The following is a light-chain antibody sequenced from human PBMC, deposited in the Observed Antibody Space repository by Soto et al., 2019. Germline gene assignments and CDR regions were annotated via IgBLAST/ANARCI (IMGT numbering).Light chain of an antibody. CDR3: QQRSAWPFT. V-gene: IGKV3-11*01. CDR2: DAS. J-gene: IGKJ4*01. Sequence: IVLTQSPATLSLSPGERASLSCRASQTFGKDLAWYQVRPGQAPRPLIFDASTRATGVPPRFSGSRSGSDFTLTISSLDPEDFALYYCQQRSAWPFTFGGGTSVLIK. CDR1: QTFGKD.